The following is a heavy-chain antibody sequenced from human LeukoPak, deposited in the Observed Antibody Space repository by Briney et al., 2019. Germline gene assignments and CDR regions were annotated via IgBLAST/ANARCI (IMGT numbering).Heavy chain of an antibody. V-gene: IGHV1-2*02. J-gene: IGHJ4*02. CDR2: INPSSGGT. CDR3: AGRPDTSMVAIFDY. Sequence: ASVKVSCKASGYAFTGYYVHWVRQAPGQGLEWMGWINPSSGGTNYAQKFQGRVTMTGDTSISTAYMELSRLTSDDTAVYFCAGRPDTSMVAIFDYWGQGTLVTISS. CDR1: GYAFTGYY. D-gene: IGHD5-18*01.